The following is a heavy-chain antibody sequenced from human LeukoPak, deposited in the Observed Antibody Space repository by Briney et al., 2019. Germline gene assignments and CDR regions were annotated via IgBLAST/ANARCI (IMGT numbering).Heavy chain of an antibody. V-gene: IGHV4-39*07. D-gene: IGHD6-19*01. CDR1: GGSISSSSYY. CDR3: ASYSHHQYSSGWYYWYFDL. J-gene: IGHJ2*01. CDR2: IYYSGST. Sequence: PSETLSLTCTVSGGSISSSSYYWGWIRQPPGKGLEWIGSIYYSGSTYYNPSLKSRVTISVDTSKNQFSLKLSSVTAADTAVYYCASYSHHQYSSGWYYWYFDLWGRGTLVTVSS.